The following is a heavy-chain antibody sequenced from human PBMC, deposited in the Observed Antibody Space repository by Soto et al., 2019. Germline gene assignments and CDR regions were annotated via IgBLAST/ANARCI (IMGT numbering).Heavy chain of an antibody. CDR1: GYTFTSYA. CDR2: ISAYNGNT. D-gene: IGHD3-22*01. CDR3: ARDLRENYYDSSGYYGY. J-gene: IGHJ4*02. V-gene: IGHV1-18*04. Sequence: ASVKVSCKASGYTFTSYAISWVRQAPGQGLEWMGWISAYNGNTNYAEKLQGRVTMTTDTSTSTAYMELRSLRSDDTAVYYCARDLRENYYDSSGYYGYWGQGTLVTVS.